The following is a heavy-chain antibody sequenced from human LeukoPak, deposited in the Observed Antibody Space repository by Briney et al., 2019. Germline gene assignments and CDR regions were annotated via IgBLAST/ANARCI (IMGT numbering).Heavy chain of an antibody. CDR2: ISGSGGST. J-gene: IGHJ6*03. D-gene: IGHD6-13*01. V-gene: IGHV3-23*01. CDR3: AKRGGSCWEMDYYYMDV. CDR1: GFTFSSYA. Sequence: PGGSLRLSCAASGFTFSSYAMSWVRQAPGKGLEWVSAISGSGGSTYYADSVKGRFTISRDNSKNTLYLQMNSLRAEDTAVYHCAKRGGSCWEMDYYYMDVWGKGTTVTVSS.